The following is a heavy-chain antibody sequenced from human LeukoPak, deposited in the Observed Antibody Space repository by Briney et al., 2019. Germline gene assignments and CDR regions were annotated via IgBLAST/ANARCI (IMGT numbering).Heavy chain of an antibody. D-gene: IGHD3-3*01. V-gene: IGHV1-69*05. J-gene: IGHJ6*03. Sequence: ASVKVSCKASGGTFSSYAISWVRQAPGQGLEWMGGIIPIFGTANYAQKFQGRVTITTDESTSTAYMELSSLRSEDTAVYYCARAYPSDFWSGYYPRGYYYMDVWGKGTTVTVSS. CDR1: GGTFSSYA. CDR3: ARAYPSDFWSGYYPRGYYYMDV. CDR2: IIPIFGTA.